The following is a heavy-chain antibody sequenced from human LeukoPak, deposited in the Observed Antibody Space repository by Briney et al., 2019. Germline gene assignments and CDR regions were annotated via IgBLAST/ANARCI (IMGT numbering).Heavy chain of an antibody. CDR3: ARDHAAGWELPLNWFDP. CDR2: ISTYNGHT. J-gene: IGHJ5*02. V-gene: IGHV1-18*01. CDR1: GYAFTSYG. Sequence: ASVKVSCKASGYAFTSYGINWVRQAPGQGLEWMGWISTYNGHTNYAQKFQGRVTMTTDTSTSTASMELRSLRSDDTAVYYCARDHAAGWELPLNWFDPWGQGTLVTVSS. D-gene: IGHD1-26*01.